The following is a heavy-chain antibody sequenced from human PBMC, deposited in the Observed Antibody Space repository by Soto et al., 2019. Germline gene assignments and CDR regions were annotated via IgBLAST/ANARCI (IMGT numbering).Heavy chain of an antibody. Sequence: GGSLRLSCAASGFILSDHYMDWVRQAPGKGLEWVGRTRNKANSYSTDYAASVKGRFAISRDDSKNSLDLQMYSLKTEDTAVYYCARGRVVVDGSHALDVWGQATTVTVSS. CDR3: ARGRVVVDGSHALDV. CDR2: TRNKANSYST. D-gene: IGHD2-15*01. J-gene: IGHJ6*02. V-gene: IGHV3-72*01. CDR1: GFILSDHY.